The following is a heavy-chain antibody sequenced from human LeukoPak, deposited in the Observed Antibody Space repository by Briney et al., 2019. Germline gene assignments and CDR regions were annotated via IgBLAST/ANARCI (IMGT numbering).Heavy chain of an antibody. J-gene: IGHJ3*02. V-gene: IGHV3-21*01. D-gene: IGHD1-1*01. CDR2: ISSSSYI. CDR1: GFTFSSYA. Sequence: GGSLRLSCAASGFTFSSYAMSWVRQAPGKGLEWVSSISSSSYIYYADSAKGRFTISRDNAKNSLYLQMNSLRAEDTAVYYCARDHDGTGTFAFDIRGQGTMVTVSS. CDR3: ARDHDGTGTFAFDI.